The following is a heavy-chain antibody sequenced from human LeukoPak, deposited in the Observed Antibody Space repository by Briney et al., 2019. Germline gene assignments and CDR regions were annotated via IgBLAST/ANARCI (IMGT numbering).Heavy chain of an antibody. V-gene: IGHV3-33*06. Sequence: YYADSVKGRFSVSRDNSKNILYLQMDSLRADDSALYYCAKVANYYDSSGYLIPFDYWGQGTLVTVSS. CDR3: AKVANYYDSSGYLIPFDY. J-gene: IGHJ4*02. D-gene: IGHD3-22*01.